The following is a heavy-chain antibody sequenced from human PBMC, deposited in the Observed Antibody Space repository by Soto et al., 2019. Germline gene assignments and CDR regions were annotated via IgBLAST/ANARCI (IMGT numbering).Heavy chain of an antibody. Sequence: VQLVESGGGLVQPGGSLRLSCAASGFTFSSYWMHWVRQAPGKGLVWVAVISYDGSNKYYADSVKGRFTISRDNSKNTLYLQMNSLRAEDTAVYYCAKDLVGSSWTNWFDPWGQGTLVTVSS. CDR2: ISYDGSNK. CDR3: AKDLVGSSWTNWFDP. J-gene: IGHJ5*02. V-gene: IGHV3-30*18. D-gene: IGHD6-13*01. CDR1: GFTFSSYW.